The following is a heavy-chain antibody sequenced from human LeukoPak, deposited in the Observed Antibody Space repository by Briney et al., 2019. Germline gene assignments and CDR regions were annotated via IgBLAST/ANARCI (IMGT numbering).Heavy chain of an antibody. CDR2: ISVSGSTT. CDR1: GFTFSAYA. CDR3: AKDVRGYNSPVDH. V-gene: IGHV3-23*01. Sequence: GGSLRLACAASGFTFSAYAINWGRQPPGEGREWGSTISVSGSTTYYAEYVKARLTISRANSETPLYLQMNTLRAEDKALYYCAKDVRGYNSPVDHWGQGTLVTVSS. J-gene: IGHJ4*01. D-gene: IGHD3-10*02.